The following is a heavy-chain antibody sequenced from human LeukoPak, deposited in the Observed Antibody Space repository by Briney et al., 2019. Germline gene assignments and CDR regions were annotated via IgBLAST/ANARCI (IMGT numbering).Heavy chain of an antibody. CDR2: ISSSSSYI. D-gene: IGHD3-22*01. CDR3: ARDYGTMIVVGDHFDY. J-gene: IGHJ4*02. CDR1: GFTFSSYS. Sequence: NPGGSLRLSCAASGFTFSSYSMTWVRQAPGKGLEWVSSISSSSSYIYYADSVKGRFTISRDNAKNSLYLQMNSLRAEDTAVYYCARDYGTMIVVGDHFDYWGQGTLVTVSS. V-gene: IGHV3-21*01.